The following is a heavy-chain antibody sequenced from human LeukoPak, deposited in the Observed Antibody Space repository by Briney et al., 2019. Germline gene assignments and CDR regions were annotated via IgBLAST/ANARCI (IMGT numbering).Heavy chain of an antibody. CDR2: FDPEDGET. D-gene: IGHD6-19*01. CDR1: GYTLTELS. CDR3: ATAVAGHYYYYGMDV. V-gene: IGHV1-24*01. Sequence: GASVKVSCKVSGYTLTELSMHWVRQAPGKGLEWMGGFDPEDGETIYAQKFQGGVTMTEDTSTDTAYMELSSLRSEDTAVYYCATAVAGHYYYYGMDVWGQGTTVTVSS. J-gene: IGHJ6*02.